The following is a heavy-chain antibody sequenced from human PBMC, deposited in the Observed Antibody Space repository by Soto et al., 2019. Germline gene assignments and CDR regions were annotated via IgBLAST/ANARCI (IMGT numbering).Heavy chain of an antibody. D-gene: IGHD6-13*01. J-gene: IGHJ4*02. CDR1: GFTFSSYG. CDR3: ARDGIAAAGPFDY. Sequence: QVQLVESGGGVVQPGRSLRLSCAASGFTFSSYGMHWVRQAPGKGLEWVAVIWYDGSNKYYADSVKGRFTISRDNSKNTLYLQMNSLRAEDTAMYYCARDGIAAAGPFDYWGQGTLVTVSS. CDR2: IWYDGSNK. V-gene: IGHV3-33*01.